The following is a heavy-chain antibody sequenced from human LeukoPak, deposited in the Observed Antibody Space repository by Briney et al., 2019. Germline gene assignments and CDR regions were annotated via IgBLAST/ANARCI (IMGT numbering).Heavy chain of an antibody. V-gene: IGHV3-21*01. CDR3: AREQIVATPDAFDI. CDR1: GFTFSSYS. CDR2: ISSSSSYI. J-gene: IGHJ3*02. Sequence: GGSLRLSCAASGFTFSSYSMNWVRQAPGKGLEWVSSISSSSSYIYYADSVKGRFTISRDNAKNSLYLQMNSLRAEDTAVYYCAREQIVATPDAFDIWGQGTMVTVSS. D-gene: IGHD5-12*01.